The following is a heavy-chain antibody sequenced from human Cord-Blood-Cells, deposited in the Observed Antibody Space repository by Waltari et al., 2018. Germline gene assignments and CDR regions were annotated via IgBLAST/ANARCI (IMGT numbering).Heavy chain of an antibody. V-gene: IGHV1-2*04. D-gene: IGHD5-12*01. CDR2: INPNSGST. Sequence: QGQLVQSAAEVKTPRASLQVSCKASAYTFTAYSMHPGRHAPGQGRKWRESINPNSGSTIYAQKLHGWVTMTRDTSISTAYMELSRLRSDDTAVYYCARERRYRGYAHGMDVWGQGTTVTVSS. J-gene: IGHJ6*02. CDR3: ARERRYRGYAHGMDV. CDR1: AYTFTAYS.